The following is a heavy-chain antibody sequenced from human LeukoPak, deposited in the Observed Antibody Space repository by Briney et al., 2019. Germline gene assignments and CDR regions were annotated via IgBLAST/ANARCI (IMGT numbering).Heavy chain of an antibody. CDR2: ISGSGGST. D-gene: IGHD2-2*01. Sequence: GVSQTLPCAASVYTFSRYAMSGARQAPRKGLEWVSAISGSGGSTYYADSVKGRFTISRDNSKNPLYLQMNILRAEDTAVYYCAKLLPIVVVTAAMSDFDYWGQGTLVTVSS. J-gene: IGHJ4*02. V-gene: IGHV3-23*01. CDR1: VYTFSRYA. CDR3: AKLLPIVVVTAAMSDFDY.